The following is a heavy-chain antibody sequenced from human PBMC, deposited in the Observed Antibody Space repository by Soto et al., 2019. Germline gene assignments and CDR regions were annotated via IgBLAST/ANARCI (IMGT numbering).Heavy chain of an antibody. CDR1: GFSLSTSGLG. CDR3: AHSPSGWYLFDY. V-gene: IGHV2-5*01. J-gene: IGHJ4*02. Sequence: QITLTESGPTLVRPTQTLTMTCTFSGFSLSTSGLGVGWIRQPPGKALEWLALMYWNDDKRYSPSLTARLTNTKDSANDQVALTMTNIDPVDTATYYRAHSPSGWYLFDYWGQGTLFTVSS. D-gene: IGHD6-19*01. CDR2: MYWNDDK.